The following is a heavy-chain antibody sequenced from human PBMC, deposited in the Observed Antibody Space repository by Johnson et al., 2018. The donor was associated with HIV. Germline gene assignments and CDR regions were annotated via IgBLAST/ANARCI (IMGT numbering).Heavy chain of an antibody. CDR2: IKQDDSEK. V-gene: IGHV3-7*01. Sequence: EVQLVESGGGVVQPGRSLRLSCAASGFTFNSYWMNWVRQAPGKGLEWVANIKQDDSEKYYVDSVKDRFTISRDNAKNSLYLQMNSLRAEDTAVYYCAKSDSGYDAFDIWGQGTMVTVSS. CDR3: AKSDSGYDAFDI. D-gene: IGHD5-12*01. CDR1: GFTFNSYW. J-gene: IGHJ3*02.